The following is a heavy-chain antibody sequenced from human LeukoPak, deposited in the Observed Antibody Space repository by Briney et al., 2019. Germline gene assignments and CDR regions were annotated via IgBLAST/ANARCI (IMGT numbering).Heavy chain of an antibody. J-gene: IGHJ4*02. CDR1: GGSFSGYY. CDR3: ARDSYTYGLDY. Sequence: SETLSPTCAVYGGSFSGYYWSWIRQPPGKGLEWIGEINHSGSTNYNPSLKSRVTISVDTSKNQFSLKLSSVTAADTAVYYCARDSYTYGLDYWGQGTLVTVSS. D-gene: IGHD4-17*01. CDR2: INHSGST. V-gene: IGHV4-34*01.